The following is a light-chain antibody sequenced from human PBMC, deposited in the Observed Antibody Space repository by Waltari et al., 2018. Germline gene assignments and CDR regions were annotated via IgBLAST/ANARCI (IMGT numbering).Light chain of an antibody. Sequence: DIQMTQSPSSLSASVGDRVTIPCQASQDISNYLNWYQQKPGTAPKLLIYDASNLDSGVPSRFSGSGSGTDFAVTISSLQPEDIATYYCQQYDNLPWTFGQGTKVEIK. CDR1: QDISNY. CDR3: QQYDNLPWT. J-gene: IGKJ1*01. CDR2: DAS. V-gene: IGKV1-33*01.